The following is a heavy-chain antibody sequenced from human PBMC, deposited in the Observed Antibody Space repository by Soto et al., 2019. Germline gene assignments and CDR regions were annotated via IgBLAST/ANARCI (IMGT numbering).Heavy chain of an antibody. J-gene: IGHJ4*02. CDR3: ARALGGYSSGWPDY. Sequence: EVQLVESGGGLVQPGGSLRLSCAASGFTFSSYSMNWFRQAPGKGLEWVSYISSSSSTIYYADSVKGRFTISRDNAKNSLYLQMNSLRDEDTAVYYCARALGGYSSGWPDYWGQGTLVTVSS. CDR2: ISSSSSTI. CDR1: GFTFSSYS. V-gene: IGHV3-48*02. D-gene: IGHD6-19*01.